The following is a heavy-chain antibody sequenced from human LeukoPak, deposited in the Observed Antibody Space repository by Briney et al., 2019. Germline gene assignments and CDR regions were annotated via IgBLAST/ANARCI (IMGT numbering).Heavy chain of an antibody. CDR1: GFTFSSYW. Sequence: GGSLRLSCAASGFTFSSYWMSWVRQAPGKGLEWVANIKQDGSEKYYVDSVKGRFTISRDNAKNSLYLQMNSLRAEDTAVYYCARDWGGSYTIRYYYYYYMDVWGKGTTVTVSS. CDR3: ARDWGGSYTIRYYYYYYMDV. CDR2: IKQDGSEK. V-gene: IGHV3-7*01. D-gene: IGHD1-26*01. J-gene: IGHJ6*03.